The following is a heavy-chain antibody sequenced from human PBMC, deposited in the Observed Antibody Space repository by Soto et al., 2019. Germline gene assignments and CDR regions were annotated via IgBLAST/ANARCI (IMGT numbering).Heavy chain of an antibody. D-gene: IGHD3-9*01. CDR3: AREGGDILTGYYKGWFDP. J-gene: IGHJ5*02. V-gene: IGHV1-46*01. Sequence: ASVKVSCKASGYTFTSYYMHWVRQAPGQGLEWMGIINPSGGSTSYAQKFQGRVTMTRDTSTSTVYMELSSLRSEDTAVYYCAREGGDILTGYYKGWFDPWGQGTLVTVS. CDR2: INPSGGST. CDR1: GYTFTSYY.